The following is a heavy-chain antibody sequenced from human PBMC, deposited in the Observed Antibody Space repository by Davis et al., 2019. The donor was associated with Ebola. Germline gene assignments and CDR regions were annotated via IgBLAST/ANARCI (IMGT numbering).Heavy chain of an antibody. Sequence: SVTVSCKASGYTFTGYYMHWVRQAPGQGLEWMGWINPNSGGTNSAQKLQGRLTMTTDTSTRTAYMELRSLRYDDTAMYYCARDQAPVGSDIWGQGTLVTVSS. CDR3: ARDQAPVGSDI. V-gene: IGHV1-2*02. D-gene: IGHD2-15*01. J-gene: IGHJ4*02. CDR2: INPNSGGT. CDR1: GYTFTGYY.